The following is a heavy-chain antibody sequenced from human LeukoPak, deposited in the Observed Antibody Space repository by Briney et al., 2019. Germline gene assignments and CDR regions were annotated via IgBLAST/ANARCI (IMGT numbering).Heavy chain of an antibody. CDR2: IFITGNT. V-gene: IGHV3-66*01. D-gene: IGHD3-3*01. CDR3: ASVFWNGH. J-gene: IGHJ4*02. Sequence: GGSLRLSCAASGFTISANYMNWVRQAPGKGLEWVSIIFITGNTYYADSVQGRFTISRDNSKKTLYLQMDSLRAEDTAVYYCASVFWNGHWGQGTLVTVSS. CDR1: GFTISANY.